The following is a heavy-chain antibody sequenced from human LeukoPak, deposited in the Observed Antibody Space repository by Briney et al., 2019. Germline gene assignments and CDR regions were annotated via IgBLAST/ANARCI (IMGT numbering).Heavy chain of an antibody. CDR3: AELGITMIGGV. V-gene: IGHV3-48*01. D-gene: IGHD3-10*02. CDR2: ISSSSSTI. Sequence: GGSLRLSCAASGFTFSNYDMNWVRQAPGKGLEWVSYISSSSSTIYYADSVKGRFTISRDNAKNSLYLQMNSLRAEDTAVYYCAELGITMIGGVWGKGTTVTISS. CDR1: GFTFSNYD. J-gene: IGHJ6*04.